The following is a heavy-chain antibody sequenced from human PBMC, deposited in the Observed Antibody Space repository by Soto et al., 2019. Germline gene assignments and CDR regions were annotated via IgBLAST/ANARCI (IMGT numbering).Heavy chain of an antibody. J-gene: IGHJ3*02. D-gene: IGHD3-22*01. Sequence: EVQLLESGGGVVQPGGSLRLSCAASGFSFNDYAMTWVRQAPGKGLEWVSAINDDGDSTYYADSVKGRFTISRDNSKNTVFLERNSLRAEDTAAYHCANVVVMRAVNDALDIWGQGTMVTVSS. CDR2: INDDGDST. CDR3: ANVVVMRAVNDALDI. V-gene: IGHV3-23*01. CDR1: GFSFNDYA.